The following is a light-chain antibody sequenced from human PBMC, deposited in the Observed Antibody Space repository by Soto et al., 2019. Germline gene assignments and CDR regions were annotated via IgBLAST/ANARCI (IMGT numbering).Light chain of an antibody. CDR2: GAS. Sequence: EIVMTQSPATLSVSPGERVTLSCRASQSISSKLVWYQQKPGQAPRLLIYGASTRATGIPARFSGSGSGTEFTLTISNVQPEDFAIYYCQQSYRSPITFGQGTRLEIK. V-gene: IGKV3-15*01. CDR3: QQSYRSPIT. CDR1: QSISSK. J-gene: IGKJ5*01.